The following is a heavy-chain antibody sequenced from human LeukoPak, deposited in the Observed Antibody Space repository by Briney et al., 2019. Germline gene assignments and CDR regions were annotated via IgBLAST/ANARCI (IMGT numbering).Heavy chain of an antibody. J-gene: IGHJ4*02. CDR1: GFTFSSYG. CDR2: IWYDGSNK. CDR3: ASGLYSSSWYAVADY. Sequence: PGGSLRLSCAASGFTFSSYGMHWVRQAPGKGLEWVAVIWYDGSNKYYADSVKGRFTISRDNSENTLYLQMNSLRAEDTAVYYCASGLYSSSWYAVADYWGQGTLVTVSS. V-gene: IGHV3-33*01. D-gene: IGHD6-13*01.